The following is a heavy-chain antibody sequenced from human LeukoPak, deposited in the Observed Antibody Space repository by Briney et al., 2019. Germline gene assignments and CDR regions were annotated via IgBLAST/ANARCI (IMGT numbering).Heavy chain of an antibody. J-gene: IGHJ6*02. CDR2: INPNSGDT. Sequence: GASVKVSCKASGYTFTGYYMHWVRQAPGQGLEWMGWINPNSGDTNYAQKFQGRVTMTRDTSISTAYMELSRLRSDDTAVYYCAGGDNWNGNYYYGMDVWGQGTTVTVSS. V-gene: IGHV1-2*02. D-gene: IGHD1-20*01. CDR1: GYTFTGYY. CDR3: AGGDNWNGNYYYGMDV.